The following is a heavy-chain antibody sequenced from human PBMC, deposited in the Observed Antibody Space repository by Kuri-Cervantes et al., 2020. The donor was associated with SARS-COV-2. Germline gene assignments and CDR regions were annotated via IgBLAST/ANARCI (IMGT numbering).Heavy chain of an antibody. V-gene: IGHV3-15*07. J-gene: IGHJ4*02. CDR2: IKSKTDGGTT. CDR3: TTDSSSSWHVDY. CDR1: GFTFSNAW. Sequence: GESLKISCAASGFTFSNAWMNWVRQAPGKGLEWVGRIKSKTDGGTTDYAAPVKGRFTISRDDSKNMLYLQMNSLKTEDTAVYYCTTDSSSSWHVDYWGQGTLVTVSS. D-gene: IGHD6-13*01.